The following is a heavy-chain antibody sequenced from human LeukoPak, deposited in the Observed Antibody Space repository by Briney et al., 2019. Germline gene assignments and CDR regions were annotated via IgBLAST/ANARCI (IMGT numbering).Heavy chain of an antibody. V-gene: IGHV3-13*01. D-gene: IGHD3-22*01. J-gene: IGHJ3*02. CDR1: GFTFSSYD. Sequence: GGSLRLSCAPSGFTFSSYDMHWARQATGKGLEWVAAIGTAGDTYYPGSVKGRFTNSRENGQNSLYLQKNSLRARDTRVYYCARGSGSSSGNAFDIWGQGTMVTVSS. CDR3: ARGSGSSSGNAFDI. CDR2: IGTAGDT.